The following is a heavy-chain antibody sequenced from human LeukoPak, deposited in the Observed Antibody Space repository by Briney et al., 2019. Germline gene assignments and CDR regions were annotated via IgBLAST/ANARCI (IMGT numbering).Heavy chain of an antibody. CDR2: IYYSGST. D-gene: IGHD6-19*01. CDR3: ARELAVVGTGMYNWFDP. CDR1: GGSISSSSYY. Sequence: SETLSLTCTVSGGSISSSSYYWGWIRQPPGKGLEWIGSIYYSGSTYYNPSLKSRVTISVDTSKNQFSLKLSSVTAADTAVYYCARELAVVGTGMYNWFDPWGQGTLVTVSS. V-gene: IGHV4-39*07. J-gene: IGHJ5*02.